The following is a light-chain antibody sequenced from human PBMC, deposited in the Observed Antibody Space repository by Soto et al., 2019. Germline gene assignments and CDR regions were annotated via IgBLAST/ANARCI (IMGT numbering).Light chain of an antibody. CDR1: SSNIGSNF. Sequence: QSVLTQPPSASGTPGQRVAISCSGSSSNIGSNFVHGYQQLPGAAPKLLIYTNNQRPSGVPDRFSGSKSGPSASLAISGLRYEDEADYYCATWDDILSGVVFGGGTKVTVL. CDR3: ATWDDILSGVV. CDR2: TNN. J-gene: IGLJ2*01. V-gene: IGLV1-47*01.